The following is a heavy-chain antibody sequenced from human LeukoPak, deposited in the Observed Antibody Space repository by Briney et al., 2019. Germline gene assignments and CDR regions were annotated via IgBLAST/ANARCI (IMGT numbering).Heavy chain of an antibody. CDR1: GGSIGTYY. V-gene: IGHV4-59*08. J-gene: IGHJ6*03. Sequence: SETLSLTCTVSGGSIGTYYWSWIRQSPGKGLEWIGYIYVTATRYNPYLQSRVTISVDRSRNQFFLKMSSVTAADTAVYYCARHIGGGIEDMDVWGKGTKVIVSS. D-gene: IGHD3-16*02. CDR2: IYVTAT. CDR3: ARHIGGGIEDMDV.